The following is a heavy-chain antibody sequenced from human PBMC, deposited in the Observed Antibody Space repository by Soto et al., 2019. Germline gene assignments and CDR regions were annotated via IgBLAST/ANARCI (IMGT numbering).Heavy chain of an antibody. CDR1: GASITSGHYY. CDR3: ALALGPTTGLDY. D-gene: IGHD1-26*01. Sequence: QVRLRESGPGLVKPSQTLSQTCTVSGASITSGHYYWTWIRQLPGKGLEWIGSIYNSETTHYNPSLTSRLTISIDTSANQFSLKLSSVTAADTAIYYCALALGPTTGLDYWGQGTLITVSA. J-gene: IGHJ4*02. V-gene: IGHV4-31*04. CDR2: IYNSETT.